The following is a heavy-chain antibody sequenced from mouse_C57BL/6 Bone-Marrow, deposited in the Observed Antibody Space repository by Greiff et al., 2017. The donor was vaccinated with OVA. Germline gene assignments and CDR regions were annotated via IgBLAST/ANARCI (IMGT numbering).Heavy chain of an antibody. CDR1: GFTFSSYG. Sequence: EVKVVESGGDLVKPGGSLKLSCAASGFTFSSYGMSWVRQTPDKRLEWVATISSGGSYTYYPDSVKGRFTISRDNAKNTLYLQMSSLKSEDTAMYYCARHRLPFAYWGQGTLVTVSA. CDR3: ARHRLPFAY. D-gene: IGHD2-2*01. V-gene: IGHV5-6*01. CDR2: ISSGGSYT. J-gene: IGHJ3*01.